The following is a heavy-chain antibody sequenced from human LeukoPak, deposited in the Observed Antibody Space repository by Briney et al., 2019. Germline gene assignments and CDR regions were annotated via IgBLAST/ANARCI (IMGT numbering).Heavy chain of an antibody. J-gene: IGHJ4*02. CDR3: AKRGPYYYGSGSYYKGAQYYFDS. D-gene: IGHD3-10*01. V-gene: IGHV4-34*01. CDR1: GGSFSGYY. CDR2: INHSGST. Sequence: SETLSLTCAVYGGSFSGYYWSWIRQPPGKGLEWIGEINHSGSTNYNPSLKSRVTISVDTSKNQFSLKLSSVTAADTAVYYCAKRGPYYYGSGSYYKGAQYYFDSWGQGPLVTVSS.